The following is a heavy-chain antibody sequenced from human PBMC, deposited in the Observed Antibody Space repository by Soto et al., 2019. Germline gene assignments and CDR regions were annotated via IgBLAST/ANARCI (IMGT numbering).Heavy chain of an antibody. V-gene: IGHV3-23*01. Sequence: GGSLRLSCAASGFTFSSYAMSWVRQAPGKGLEWVSAISGGGGTTYYADSVKGRFTISRDNSKNTLSLQMNSLRAEDTALYYCATGYRSAYRPFDSWGQGTLVTVSS. D-gene: IGHD5-12*01. CDR2: ISGGGGTT. J-gene: IGHJ4*02. CDR3: ATGYRSAYRPFDS. CDR1: GFTFSSYA.